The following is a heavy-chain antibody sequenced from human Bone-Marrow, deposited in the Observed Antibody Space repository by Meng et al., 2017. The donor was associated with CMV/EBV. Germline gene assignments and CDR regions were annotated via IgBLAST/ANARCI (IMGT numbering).Heavy chain of an antibody. CDR2: IKQDGSEK. J-gene: IGHJ4*02. V-gene: IGHV3-7*01. CDR3: AKEGAFLEWLYFDY. D-gene: IGHD3-3*01. Sequence: GGSLRLSCAASGFTFSSYWMNWVRQAPGKGLEWVANIKQDGSEKYYVDSVKGRFTISRDNSKNTLYLQMNSLRAEDTAVYYCAKEGAFLEWLYFDYWGQGTLVTVSS. CDR1: GFTFSSYW.